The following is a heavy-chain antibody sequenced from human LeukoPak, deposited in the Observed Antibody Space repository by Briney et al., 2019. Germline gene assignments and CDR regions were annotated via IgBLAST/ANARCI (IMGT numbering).Heavy chain of an antibody. D-gene: IGHD3-10*01. J-gene: IGHJ4*02. V-gene: IGHV3-53*01. CDR2: IYSGGST. Sequence: GGSLRLSCSASGLTVTTRYMSWVRQAPGKGLEWVSIIYSGGSTYYADSVKGRFTISNDDSKNTLYLQMNNLRVEDTAVYYCARPSSGGLSEDYWGQGTLVTVSS. CDR1: GLTVTTRY. CDR3: ARPSSGGLSEDY.